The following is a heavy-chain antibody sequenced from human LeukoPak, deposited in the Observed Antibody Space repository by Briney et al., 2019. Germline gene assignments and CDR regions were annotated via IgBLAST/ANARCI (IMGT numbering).Heavy chain of an antibody. CDR1: GFTFSSYE. Sequence: GGSLRLSCAASGFTFSSYEMNWVRQAPGKGLEWVSYISSSGSTIYYADSVKGRFTISRDNSKNTLYLQMNSVRSEDTAFYYCAKPSGSGVDYWGQGTRVTVSS. J-gene: IGHJ4*01. V-gene: IGHV3-48*03. CDR2: ISSSGSTI. CDR3: AKPSGSGVDY. D-gene: IGHD1-26*01.